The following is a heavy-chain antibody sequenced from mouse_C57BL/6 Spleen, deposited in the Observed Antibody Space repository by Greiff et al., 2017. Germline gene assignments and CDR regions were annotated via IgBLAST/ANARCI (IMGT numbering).Heavy chain of an antibody. V-gene: IGHV1-50*01. D-gene: IGHD3-1*01. CDR3: ARSGGRRRGDFDY. CDR2: IDPSDSYT. CDR1: GYTFTSYW. J-gene: IGHJ2*01. Sequence: QVQLQQSGAELVKPGASVKLSCKASGYTFTSYWMQWVKQRPGQGLEWIGEIDPSDSYTNYNQKFKGKATLTVDTSSSTAYMQLSSLTSEDSAVYYCARSGGRRRGDFDYWGQGTTLTVSS.